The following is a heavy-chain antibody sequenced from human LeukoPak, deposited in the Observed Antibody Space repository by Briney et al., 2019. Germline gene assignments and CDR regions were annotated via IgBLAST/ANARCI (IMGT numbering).Heavy chain of an antibody. D-gene: IGHD3-3*01. V-gene: IGHV1-18*01. Sequence: ASVKVSCKASGYTFTSYGIIWVRQAPGQGLEWMGWISAYNGNTNYAQKLQGRVTMTTDTSTSTAYMELRSLRSDDTAVYYCARGRPAHVLRFLEWLIDYWGQGTLVTVSS. CDR3: ARGRPAHVLRFLEWLIDY. CDR2: ISAYNGNT. J-gene: IGHJ4*02. CDR1: GYTFTSYG.